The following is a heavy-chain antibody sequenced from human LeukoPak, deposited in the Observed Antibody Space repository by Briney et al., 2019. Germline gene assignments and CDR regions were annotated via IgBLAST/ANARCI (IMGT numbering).Heavy chain of an antibody. D-gene: IGHD6-13*01. Sequence: ASVKVSCKASGYIFTSYDISWVRQAPGQGLEWMGWIRSNDGHTKYAQKFQGRVTMTMDTFTTTFYMELKSLTSDDTAMYYCARQQLVPNWFGPWGQGTRVTVSS. CDR3: ARQQLVPNWFGP. CDR1: GYIFTSYD. V-gene: IGHV1-18*01. J-gene: IGHJ5*02. CDR2: IRSNDGHT.